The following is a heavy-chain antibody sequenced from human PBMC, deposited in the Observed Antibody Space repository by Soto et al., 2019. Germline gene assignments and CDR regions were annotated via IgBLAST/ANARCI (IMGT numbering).Heavy chain of an antibody. CDR2: INGDESGT. J-gene: IGHJ6*02. V-gene: IGHV3-74*01. CDR1: GFSFSGYW. D-gene: IGHD3-3*01. CDR3: ARFFGASNFYFYCGMDV. Sequence: AGGSLRLSCAASGFSFSGYWMYWVRQAPGKGLVWVSWINGDESGTSYADSVKGRFTISRDSAKNILYLQMNSLRAEDTAVYYCARFFGASNFYFYCGMDVWGQGTTVTV.